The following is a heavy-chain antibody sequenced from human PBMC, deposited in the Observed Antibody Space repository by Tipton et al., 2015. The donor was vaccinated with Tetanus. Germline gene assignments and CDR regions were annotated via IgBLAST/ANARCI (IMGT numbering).Heavy chain of an antibody. CDR2: VYYSGST. CDR3: ARLSIASTGTYGLTYYYGFDV. Sequence: TLSLTCTVSSASISSSDFSWGWIRQPPGRGLEWIGSVYYSGSTYYNPALKSRVAISVDTSKNPFSLKLSSVTAADTAVYYCARLSIASTGTYGLTYYYGFDVWDPGTTVTVSS. V-gene: IGHV4-39*02. D-gene: IGHD6-13*01. CDR1: SASISSSDFS. J-gene: IGHJ6*02.